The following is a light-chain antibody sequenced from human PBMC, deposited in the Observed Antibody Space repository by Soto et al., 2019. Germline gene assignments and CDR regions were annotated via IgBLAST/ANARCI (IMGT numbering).Light chain of an antibody. J-gene: IGKJ4*02. V-gene: IGKV1-39*01. CDR1: QNIGDY. Sequence: DIQMTQSPSSLSASAGDIVTITCRASQNIGDYLSWYQQRPGKAPKLLIYSSSILPSAASSRFSGGGSRTDFTLTISGLQPEDFATYYCQQTFSTQISFGGGTTV. CDR3: QQTFSTQIS. CDR2: SSS.